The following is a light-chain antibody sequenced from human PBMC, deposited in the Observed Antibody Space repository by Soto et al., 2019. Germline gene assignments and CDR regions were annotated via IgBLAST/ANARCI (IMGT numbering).Light chain of an antibody. J-gene: IGLJ3*02. CDR1: NSNIGSHV. CDR2: TNN. CDR3: AAWDGSLQSWV. Sequence: QSVLTQPPSASGAPGQRVTISCSGSNSNIGSHVVNWYQQVPGTAPKLLIYTNNQRPSGVTDRFSDSKSGTSASLAISGLQSEDEADYYCAAWDGSLQSWVFGGGTQLTVL. V-gene: IGLV1-44*01.